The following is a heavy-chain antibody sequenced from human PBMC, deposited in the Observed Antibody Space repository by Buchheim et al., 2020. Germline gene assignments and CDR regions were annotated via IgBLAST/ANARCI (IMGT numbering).Heavy chain of an antibody. D-gene: IGHD3-22*01. J-gene: IGHJ4*02. Sequence: EVQLVESGGGLVQPGGSLRLSCAASGFTVSSNYMSWVRQAPGKGLEWVSVIYSGGSTYYADSVKGRFTISRDNSKHTLYLQMNSLRAEDTAVYYCARDYYDSSGYKNNWGQGTL. CDR3: ARDYYDSSGYKNN. V-gene: IGHV3-66*01. CDR2: IYSGGST. CDR1: GFTVSSNY.